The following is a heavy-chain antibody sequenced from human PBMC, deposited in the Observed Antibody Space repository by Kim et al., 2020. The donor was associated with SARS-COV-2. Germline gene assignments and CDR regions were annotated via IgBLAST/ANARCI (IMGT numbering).Heavy chain of an antibody. Sequence: SVKVSCKASGGTFSSYAISWVRQAPGQGLEWMGRIIPILGIANYAQKFQGRVTITADKSTSTAYMELSSLRSEDTAVYYCARRGYCSSTSCYVSLYYYYGMDVWGQGTTVTVSS. CDR1: GGTFSSYA. D-gene: IGHD2-2*01. CDR3: ARRGYCSSTSCYVSLYYYYGMDV. J-gene: IGHJ6*02. CDR2: IIPILGIA. V-gene: IGHV1-69*04.